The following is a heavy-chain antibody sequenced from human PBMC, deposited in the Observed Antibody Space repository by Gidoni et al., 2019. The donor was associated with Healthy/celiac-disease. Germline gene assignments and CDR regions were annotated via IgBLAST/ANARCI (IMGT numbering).Heavy chain of an antibody. Sequence: EVQLLESGGGLVQPGGSLRLSCAASGSPFTSYAMSWVRQAQGKGLVWVSAIGGSGGSTYYADSGKGRFTISRDNSKNTLYLQMNSLRAEDTAVYYCATPPFRSNRPHWGGGYFDYWGQGTLVTVSS. CDR3: ATPPFRSNRPHWGGGYFDY. V-gene: IGHV3-23*01. J-gene: IGHJ4*02. CDR2: IGGSGGST. D-gene: IGHD7-27*01. CDR1: GSPFTSYA.